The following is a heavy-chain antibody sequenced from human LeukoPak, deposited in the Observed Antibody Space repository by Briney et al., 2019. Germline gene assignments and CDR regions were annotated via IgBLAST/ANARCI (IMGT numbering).Heavy chain of an antibody. CDR2: IKQDGSEK. CDR1: GFTFSSYW. D-gene: IGHD3-22*01. V-gene: IGHV3-7*01. Sequence: GGSLRLSCAASGFTFSSYWMSWVRQAPGKGLEWVANIKQDGSEKYYVDSVKGRFTISRDNAKNSLYLQMNSLRAEDTAVYYCARGPYDSSGYYENWGQGTLVTVSS. CDR3: ARGPYDSSGYYEN. J-gene: IGHJ4*02.